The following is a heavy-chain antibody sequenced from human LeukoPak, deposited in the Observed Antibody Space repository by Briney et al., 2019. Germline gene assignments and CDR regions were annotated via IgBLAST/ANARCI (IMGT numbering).Heavy chain of an antibody. CDR1: GFTFSDYY. V-gene: IGHV3-11*01. Sequence: GGSLRLSCAASGFTFSDYYMSWIRQAPGKGLEWVSYISSSGSTIYYADSVKGRFTISRDNAKNSLYLQMNSLRAEDTAVYYCTTDPIGYYDSSGYYAPYYYYYYGMDVWGQGTTVTVSS. CDR3: TTDPIGYYDSSGYYAPYYYYYYGMDV. CDR2: ISSSGSTI. D-gene: IGHD3-22*01. J-gene: IGHJ6*02.